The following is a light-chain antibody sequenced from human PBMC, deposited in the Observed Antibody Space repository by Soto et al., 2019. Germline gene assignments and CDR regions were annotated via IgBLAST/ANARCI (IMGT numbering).Light chain of an antibody. J-gene: IGLJ1*01. CDR2: GNS. Sequence: QSVLAQPPSVSGAPGQRVTISCTGSSSNIGAHYDVHWYQQLPGTAPKLLIYGNSNRPSGGPDRFSGSKSGTSDSLAITGLQAEDEADYYGHSYDNTTSVYLFCTETKVTGL. CDR3: HSYDNTTSVYL. V-gene: IGLV1-40*01. CDR1: SSNIGAHYD.